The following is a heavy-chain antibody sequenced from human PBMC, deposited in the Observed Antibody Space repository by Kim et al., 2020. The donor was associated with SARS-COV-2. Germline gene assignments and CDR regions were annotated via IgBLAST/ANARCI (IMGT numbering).Heavy chain of an antibody. D-gene: IGHD3-22*01. J-gene: IGHJ4*02. CDR3: AKDPYWAYYYDSSGYPPHDY. CDR1: GFTFSSYA. V-gene: IGHV3-23*01. Sequence: GGSLRLSCAASGFTFSSYAMSWVRQAPGKGLEWVSAISGSGGSTYYADSVKGRFTISRDNSKNTLYLQMNSLRAEDTAVYYCAKDPYWAYYYDSSGYPPHDYWGQGTLAT. CDR2: ISGSGGST.